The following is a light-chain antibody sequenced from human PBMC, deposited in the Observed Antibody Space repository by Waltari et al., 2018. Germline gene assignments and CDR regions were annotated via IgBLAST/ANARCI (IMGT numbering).Light chain of an antibody. V-gene: IGKV1-9*01. J-gene: IGKJ4*01. CDR2: DAS. CDR3: QQLHSYPLT. Sequence: RAIQGIASYLAWYQQKPGKGLALLLYDASSLQHGVPSRFSGNGSRTDFTLTISSLQPEDLAGDHCQQLHSYPLTFGGGTNVDI. CDR1: QGIASY.